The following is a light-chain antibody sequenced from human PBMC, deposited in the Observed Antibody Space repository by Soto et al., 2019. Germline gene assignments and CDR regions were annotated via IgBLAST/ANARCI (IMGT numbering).Light chain of an antibody. V-gene: IGLV2-11*01. J-gene: IGLJ2*01. CDR1: SSDVGGYHY. Sequence: QSALTQPRSVSGSPGQSVTLSCTGTSSDVGGYHYVSWYQHHPGKAPKIIIFDVHQRPSGVPDRFSGSKSGNTASLTISGLQTEDEADYYCCSYAGSYTLVFGGGTKLTVL. CDR2: DVH. CDR3: CSYAGSYTLV.